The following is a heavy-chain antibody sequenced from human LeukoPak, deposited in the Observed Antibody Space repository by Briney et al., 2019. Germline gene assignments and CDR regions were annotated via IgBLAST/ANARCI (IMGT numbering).Heavy chain of an antibody. CDR3: TRRANGRRYNWFDT. CDR2: MNPHSDNT. D-gene: IGHD2-8*01. CDR1: GYTFSSYD. J-gene: IGHJ5*02. V-gene: IGHV1-8*01. Sequence: ASVKVSCKASGYTFSSYDINWVRQATGQELEWMGWMNPHSDNTAYAQKFQGRVTMTKNTSISTAYMELSSLRSDDTAVYYCTRRANGRRYNWFDTWGQGTLVTVSS.